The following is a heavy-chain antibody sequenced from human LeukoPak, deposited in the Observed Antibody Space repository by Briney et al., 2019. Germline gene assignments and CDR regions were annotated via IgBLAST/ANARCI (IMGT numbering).Heavy chain of an antibody. CDR3: ARDYAEGYDM. Sequence: PGGSLRLSCAASGFTFDDYAMHWVRQAPGKGLVWVSRINSDGSSTNYADSVKGRFTISRDNAKNTLYLQMNSLRAEDTAVYYCARDYAEGYDMWGQGTLVTVSS. V-gene: IGHV3-74*01. CDR1: GFTFDDYA. D-gene: IGHD3-3*01. CDR2: INSDGSST. J-gene: IGHJ4*02.